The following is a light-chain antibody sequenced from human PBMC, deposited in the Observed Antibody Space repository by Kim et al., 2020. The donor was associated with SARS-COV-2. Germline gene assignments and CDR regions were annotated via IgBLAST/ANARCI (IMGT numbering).Light chain of an antibody. CDR3: QSYDSSDHGV. V-gene: IGLV6-57*01. CDR1: SGSITSNY. J-gene: IGLJ3*02. CDR2: EDK. Sequence: KTVTISCTRSSGSITSNYVQWYQQRPGSSPTTVIYEDKQRPSGVPDRFSGSIDSSSNSASLTISGLKTEDEADYYCQSYDSSDHGVFGGGTKLTVL.